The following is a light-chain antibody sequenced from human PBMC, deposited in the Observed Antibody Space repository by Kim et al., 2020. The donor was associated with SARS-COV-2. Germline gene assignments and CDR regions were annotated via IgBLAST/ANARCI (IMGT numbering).Light chain of an antibody. CDR3: QQYYSTPLT. V-gene: IGKV4-1*01. CDR1: QSVLYSPNNKNY. CDR2: WAS. J-gene: IGKJ4*01. Sequence: DIVMTQSPDSLAVSLGERATINCKSSQSVLYSPNNKNYLTWYQQKAGQPPKLLFYWASTRESGVPERFSGSGSGTDFTLTISSLQAEDVAVYYCQQYYSTPLTFGGGTKVEIK.